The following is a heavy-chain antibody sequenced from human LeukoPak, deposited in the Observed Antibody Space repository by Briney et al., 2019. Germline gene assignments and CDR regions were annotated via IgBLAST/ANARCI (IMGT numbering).Heavy chain of an antibody. Sequence: GGSLRLSCAASGFTFNDYGMSWVRQVPGKGLEWVSGINWKGDSASYADPVKGRFTLSRDNAKNSLSLQMNSLRAEDTALYYCARVGPSGGPFDYWGQGTLVTVSS. V-gene: IGHV3-20*04. CDR3: ARVGPSGGPFDY. CDR2: INWKGDSA. J-gene: IGHJ4*02. CDR1: GFTFNDYG. D-gene: IGHD2-8*02.